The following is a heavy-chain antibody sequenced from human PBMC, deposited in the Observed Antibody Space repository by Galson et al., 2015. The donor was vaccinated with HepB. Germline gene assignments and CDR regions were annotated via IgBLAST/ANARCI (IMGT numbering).Heavy chain of an antibody. CDR1: GFTFRSYG. CDR2: ISYDGSNK. J-gene: IGHJ5*02. V-gene: IGHV3-30*18. CDR3: VKVYSAYDQRDP. Sequence: SLRLSCAASGFTFRSYGMHWVRQSPGTGLEWVATISYDGSNKYYADSVKGRFTISRDNSKKTLYLDMHSLRVEDAALYYCVKVYSAYDQRDPGGQGTLVPVAS. D-gene: IGHD5-12*01.